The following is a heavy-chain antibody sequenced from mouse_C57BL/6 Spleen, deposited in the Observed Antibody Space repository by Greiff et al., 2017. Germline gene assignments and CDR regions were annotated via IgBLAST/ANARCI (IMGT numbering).Heavy chain of an antibody. D-gene: IGHD1-1*01. V-gene: IGHV1-53*01. J-gene: IGHJ1*03. CDR2: INPSNGGT. Sequence: QVQLQQPGTDLVKPGASVKLSCKASGYTFTSYWMHWVKQRPGQGLEWIGNINPSNGGTTYNEKFKSKATLTVDKSSSTAYMQLSSLTSEDSAVDYCARDGTTVVDWYFDDWGTGTTVTVSS. CDR1: GYTFTSYW. CDR3: ARDGTTVVDWYFDD.